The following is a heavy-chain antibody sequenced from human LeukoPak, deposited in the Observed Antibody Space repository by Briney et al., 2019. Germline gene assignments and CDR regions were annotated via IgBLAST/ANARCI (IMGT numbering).Heavy chain of an antibody. Sequence: GGSLRLSCAASGFTVSSNYMSWVRQAPGKGLEWVSVIYSGGSLYYADSVKGRFTISRDNSKSTLYLQMNSLRAEDTTVYYCARAPTGQWFFDLWGRGTLVTVSS. CDR1: GFTVSSNY. D-gene: IGHD4-17*01. J-gene: IGHJ2*01. CDR2: IYSGGSL. CDR3: ARAPTGQWFFDL. V-gene: IGHV3-66*01.